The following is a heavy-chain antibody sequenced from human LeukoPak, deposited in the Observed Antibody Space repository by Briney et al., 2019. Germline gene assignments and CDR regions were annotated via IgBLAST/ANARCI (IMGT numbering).Heavy chain of an antibody. Sequence: SCXXSGGTFSSYAXSWVXQAPGXXXXXXXRXIPILGIANYAQKFQGRVTITADKSTSTAYMELSSLRSEDTAVYYCARGDYYDSSGYYSIDYWGQGTLVTVSS. D-gene: IGHD3-22*01. J-gene: IGHJ4*02. CDR2: XIPILGIA. CDR1: GGTFSSYA. V-gene: IGHV1-69*04. CDR3: ARGDYYDSSGYYSIDY.